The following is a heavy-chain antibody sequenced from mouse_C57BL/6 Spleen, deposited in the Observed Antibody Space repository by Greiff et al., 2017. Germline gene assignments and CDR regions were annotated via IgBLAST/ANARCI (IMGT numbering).Heavy chain of an antibody. CDR2: IDPSDSYT. Sequence: QVQLQQPGAELVMPGASVKLSCKASGYTFTSYWMHWVKQRPGQGLEWIGEIDPSDSYTNYNQKFKGKSTLTVDKSSSTAYMQLSSLTSEDSAVYYCARDAVSTIVAKGAFGDWGQGTTLTVSS. CDR3: ARDAVSTIVAKGAFGD. V-gene: IGHV1-69*01. J-gene: IGHJ2*01. CDR1: GYTFTSYW. D-gene: IGHD1-1*01.